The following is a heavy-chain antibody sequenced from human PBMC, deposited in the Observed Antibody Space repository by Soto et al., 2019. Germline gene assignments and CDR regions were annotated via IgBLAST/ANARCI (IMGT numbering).Heavy chain of an antibody. CDR2: VFLGDSDA. CDR3: ARRRGRCSDGVCYSWWFDP. Sequence: GESLKISCKGSGGSLSDQWIGGVRHTPDKGLEWIGFVFLGDSDARYSPAFQGQVTMSADRSSTYLQWSSLKASDTGIYYCARRRGRCSDGVCYSWWFDPWGQGTRVTVSS. V-gene: IGHV5-51*01. J-gene: IGHJ5*02. CDR1: GGSLSDQW. D-gene: IGHD2-8*01.